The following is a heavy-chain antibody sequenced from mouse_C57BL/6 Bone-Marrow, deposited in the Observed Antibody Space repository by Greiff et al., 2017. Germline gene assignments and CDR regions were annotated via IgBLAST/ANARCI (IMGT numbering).Heavy chain of an antibody. CDR1: GYTFTSYG. CDR3: ARRLRYPHWYFDV. V-gene: IGHV1-81*01. D-gene: IGHD1-1*01. CDR2: IYPRSGNT. Sequence: QVQLQQSGAELARPGASVKLSCKASGYTFTSYGISWVKQRTGQGLEWIGEIYPRSGNTYYNEKFKGKATLTADKSSSTAYMELRSLASEDSAVYYSARRLRYPHWYFDVWGTGTTVTVSS. J-gene: IGHJ1*03.